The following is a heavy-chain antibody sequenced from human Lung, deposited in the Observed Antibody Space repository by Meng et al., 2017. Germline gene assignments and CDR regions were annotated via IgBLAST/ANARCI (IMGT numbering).Heavy chain of an antibody. CDR3: ARGTPGRSYANY. Sequence: QVHPLQSGPEVKKPGASLKVSFKASYYTFTGYGVSWVRQAPGQGLEWMAWLGAHDGDTSFGPKFQGRVTVTADRPTATAYMELRSLRFDDTAVYYCARGTPGRSYANYWGPGTLVTVSS. CDR2: LGAHDGDT. CDR1: YYTFTGYG. J-gene: IGHJ4*02. V-gene: IGHV1-18*01. D-gene: IGHD1-26*01.